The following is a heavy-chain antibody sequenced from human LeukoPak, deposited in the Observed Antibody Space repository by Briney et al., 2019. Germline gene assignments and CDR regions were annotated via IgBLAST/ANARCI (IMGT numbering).Heavy chain of an antibody. J-gene: IGHJ5*02. CDR3: AREEGGYSYCYNWFYR. D-gene: IGHD5-18*01. V-gene: IGHV4-59*01. CDR2: IYYSGRT. CDR1: GGSISSYY. Sequence: SETLSLTCTVSGGSISSYYWSWIRQPPGKGLEGMGYIYYSGRTNYNPSLNSRLTISFDTSKHHFSLQLLSVTAADTAVYYCAREEGGYSYCYNWFYRWGPGTLVTVSS.